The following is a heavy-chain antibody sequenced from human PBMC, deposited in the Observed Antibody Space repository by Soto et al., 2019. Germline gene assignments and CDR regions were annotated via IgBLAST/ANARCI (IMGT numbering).Heavy chain of an antibody. V-gene: IGHV3-66*01. D-gene: IGHD2-2*01. CDR3: ARGSLCSSTSCYVGAFDI. Sequence: GGSLRLSCAASGFTFSSNYMSWVRQAPGKGLEWVSVIYSGGSTYYADAVKGSFTISRDKSKNTLYLQMNSLRAEDTAVYYCARGSLCSSTSCYVGAFDIWGQGTMVTVSS. J-gene: IGHJ3*02. CDR1: GFTFSSNY. CDR2: IYSGGST.